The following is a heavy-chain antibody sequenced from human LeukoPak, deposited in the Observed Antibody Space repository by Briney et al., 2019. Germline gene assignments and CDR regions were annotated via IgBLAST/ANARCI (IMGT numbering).Heavy chain of an antibody. CDR1: GYSFTSYW. D-gene: IGHD3-22*01. CDR2: IYPGDSDT. CDR3: ASPAYYYDSSGYPLAFDI. V-gene: IGHV5-51*01. J-gene: IGHJ3*02. Sequence: GESLKISCKGSGYSFTSYWIGWVRQMPGKGLEWMGIIYPGDSDTRCSPSFQGQVTISADKSISTAYLQWSSLKASDTAMYYCASPAYYYDSSGYPLAFDIWGQGTMVTVSS.